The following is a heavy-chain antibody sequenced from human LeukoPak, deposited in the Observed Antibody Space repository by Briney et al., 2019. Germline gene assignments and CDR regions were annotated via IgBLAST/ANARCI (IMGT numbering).Heavy chain of an antibody. CDR2: INPNSGGT. V-gene: IGHV1-2*02. Sequence: GASVKVSCKASGYTFTVYYMHWVRQAPGQGLEWMGWINPNSGGTNYAQKFQGRVTMTRDTSISTAYMELSRLRSDDTAVYYCARTYCSGGSCYSAVQAFDIWGQGTMVTVSS. CDR3: ARTYCSGGSCYSAVQAFDI. CDR1: GYTFTVYY. D-gene: IGHD2-15*01. J-gene: IGHJ3*02.